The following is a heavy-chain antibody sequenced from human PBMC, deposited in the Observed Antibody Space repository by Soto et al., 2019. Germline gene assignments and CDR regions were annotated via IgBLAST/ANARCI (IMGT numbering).Heavy chain of an antibody. CDR3: ATGARIVGATDYYYYGMYF. CDR2: IIPILGIA. V-gene: IGHV1-69*02. J-gene: IGHJ6*02. D-gene: IGHD1-26*01. Sequence: SVKVSCKASGGTFSSYTISWVRQAPGQGLEWMGRIIPILGIANYAQKFQGRVTITADKSTSTAYMELSSLRSEDTAVYYCATGARIVGATDYYYYGMYFWGQGTTVTVSS. CDR1: GGTFSSYT.